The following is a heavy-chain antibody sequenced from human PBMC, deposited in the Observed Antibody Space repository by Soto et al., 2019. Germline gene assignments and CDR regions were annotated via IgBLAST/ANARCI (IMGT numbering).Heavy chain of an antibody. D-gene: IGHD3-3*01. Sequence: QVQLVQSGAEVKMPGASVRVSCEASGYPFTTNGVNWVRKAPGQGLEWMGWINTYNGNTNYVEKFQGRVTMTTDTSTSTAYMEMRRLRSDDTAVYYCARGNRGFSPYGMDVWGQGTTVTVSS. J-gene: IGHJ6*02. CDR3: ARGNRGFSPYGMDV. CDR1: GYPFTTNG. CDR2: INTYNGNT. V-gene: IGHV1-18*01.